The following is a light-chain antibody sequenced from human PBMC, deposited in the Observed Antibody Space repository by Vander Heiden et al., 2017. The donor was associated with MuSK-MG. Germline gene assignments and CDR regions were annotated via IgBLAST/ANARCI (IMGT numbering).Light chain of an antibody. CDR1: SLRSYY. CDR2: GKN. CDR3: NSRDSSGNPPYV. V-gene: IGLV3-19*01. Sequence: SSELTQDPAVSVALGQTVRITCQGDSLRSYYASWYQQKPGQAPILVIYGKNNRPSGIPDRFSGSRSGNTASLTITGAQAEDEADYYCNSRDSSGNPPYVFGTGTKVTVL. J-gene: IGLJ1*01.